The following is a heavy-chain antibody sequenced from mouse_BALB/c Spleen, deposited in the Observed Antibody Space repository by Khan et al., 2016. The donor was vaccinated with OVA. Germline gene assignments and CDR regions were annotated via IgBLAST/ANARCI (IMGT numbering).Heavy chain of an antibody. CDR1: GYSITSDYA. CDR3: ASDGSGYNYAMDY. V-gene: IGHV3-2*02. CDR2: ISYSGST. J-gene: IGHJ4*01. Sequence: VQLKQSGPGLVKPSQSLSLTCTVTGYSITSDYAWNWIRQFPGNKLEWMGYISYSGSTCYNPSLKSRISITRDTSKNQFFLQLNFVTTEDTATYYGASDGSGYNYAMDYWGQGTAVTVSS. D-gene: IGHD2-3*01.